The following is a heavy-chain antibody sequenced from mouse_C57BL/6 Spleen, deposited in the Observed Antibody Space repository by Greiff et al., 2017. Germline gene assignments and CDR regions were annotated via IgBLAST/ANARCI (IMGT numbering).Heavy chain of an antibody. CDR1: GFSLSTSGMG. J-gene: IGHJ1*03. CDR3: ALSPFTTVVAHLYFDV. D-gene: IGHD1-1*01. V-gene: IGHV8-12*01. Sequence: QVTLKVSGPGILQSSQTLSLTCSFSGFSLSTSGMGVSWIRQPSGKGLEWLAHIYWDDDKRYNPSLKSRLTISKDTSRNQVFLKITSVDTADTATYYCALSPFTTVVAHLYFDVWGTGTTVTVSS. CDR2: IYWDDDK.